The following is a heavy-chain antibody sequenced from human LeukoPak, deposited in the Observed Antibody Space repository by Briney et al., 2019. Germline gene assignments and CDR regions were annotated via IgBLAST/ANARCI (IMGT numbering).Heavy chain of an antibody. CDR1: GFTFSSYG. CDR2: IRYDGSNK. D-gene: IGHD2-15*01. V-gene: IGHV3-30*02. CDR3: ATLGVVVVAATHWFDP. J-gene: IGHJ5*02. Sequence: GGSLRLSCAASGFTFSSYGMHWVRQAPEKGLEWGVFIRYDGSNKYYAASVKGRFTMSRDNSKNTLYLQMNSLRAEDTAVYYCATLGVVVVAATHWFDPWGQGTLVTVSS.